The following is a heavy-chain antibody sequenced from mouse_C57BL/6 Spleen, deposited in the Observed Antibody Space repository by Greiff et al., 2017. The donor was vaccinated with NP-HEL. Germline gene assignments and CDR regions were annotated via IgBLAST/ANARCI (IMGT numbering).Heavy chain of an antibody. J-gene: IGHJ4*01. CDR1: GYAFSSSW. D-gene: IGHD2-4*01. CDR3: ARGGYGYDYGNYYAMDY. Sequence: VQLQESGPELVKPGASVKISGKASGYAFSSSWMNWVKQRPGKGLEWIGRIYPGDGDTNYNGKFKGKATLTADKSSSTAYMQLSSLTSEDSAVYFCARGGYGYDYGNYYAMDYWGQGTSVTVSS. V-gene: IGHV1-82*01. CDR2: IYPGDGDT.